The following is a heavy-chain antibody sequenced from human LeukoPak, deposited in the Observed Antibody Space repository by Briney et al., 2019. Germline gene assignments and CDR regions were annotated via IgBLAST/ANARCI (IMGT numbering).Heavy chain of an antibody. CDR3: ARDKDGSGSYSSWFDP. CDR2: ISSSSGYI. V-gene: IGHV3-21*01. CDR1: GFTFSSYS. Sequence: GGSLRLSCAASGFTFSSYSMNWVRQAPGKGLEWVSSISSSSGYIYYADSVKGRFTISRDNAKNSLYLQMNSLRAEDTAVYYCARDKDGSGSYSSWFDPWGQGTLVTVSS. D-gene: IGHD3-10*01. J-gene: IGHJ5*02.